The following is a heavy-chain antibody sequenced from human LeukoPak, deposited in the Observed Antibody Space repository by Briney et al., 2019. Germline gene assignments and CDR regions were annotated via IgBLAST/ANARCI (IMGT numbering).Heavy chain of an antibody. Sequence: SETLSLTCTVSGVSISSSSYYWGWIRQPPGKGLEWIGSIYYSGSTYYNPSLKSRVTISVDTSKNQFSLKLSSVTAADTAVYYCARPPRHYSSSSGGIDYWGQGTLVTVSS. CDR1: GVSISSSSYY. D-gene: IGHD6-6*01. V-gene: IGHV4-39*01. CDR3: ARPPRHYSSSSGGIDY. J-gene: IGHJ4*02. CDR2: IYYSGST.